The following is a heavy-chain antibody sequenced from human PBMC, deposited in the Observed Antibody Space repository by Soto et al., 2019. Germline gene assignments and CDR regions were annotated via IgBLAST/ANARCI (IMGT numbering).Heavy chain of an antibody. Sequence: QVQLVESGGGVVQPGRALRLSCAASGFTFSKFGMHWLRQAPGRGLEWVAGISNDGSDEYYVDSVKGRFNISRDNSKSTLSLQMNSMRFEDTAVYFCAKDRRKWGDSPFEKWGQGTLGTVSS. D-gene: IGHD2-21*02. CDR2: ISNDGSDE. CDR1: GFTFSKFG. J-gene: IGHJ4*02. CDR3: AKDRRKWGDSPFEK. V-gene: IGHV3-30*18.